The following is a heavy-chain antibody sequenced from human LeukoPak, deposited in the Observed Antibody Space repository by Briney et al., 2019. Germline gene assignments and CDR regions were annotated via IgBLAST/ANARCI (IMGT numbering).Heavy chain of an antibody. Sequence: SQTLSLTCTVSGGSISSGGYYWSWIRRHPGKGLEWIGYVYYSGSTYYNPSLKSRVTISVDTSKNQFSLKLSSVTAADTAVYYCAREEAVAGTVYWGQGTLVTVSS. CDR2: VYYSGST. CDR3: AREEAVAGTVY. V-gene: IGHV4-31*03. J-gene: IGHJ4*02. D-gene: IGHD6-19*01. CDR1: GGSISSGGYY.